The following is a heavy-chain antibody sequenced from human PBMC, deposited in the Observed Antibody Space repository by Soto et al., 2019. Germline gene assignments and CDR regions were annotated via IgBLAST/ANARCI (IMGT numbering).Heavy chain of an antibody. J-gene: IGHJ2*01. CDR1: GFTFSRYW. D-gene: IGHD3-16*01. CDR3: VRAKRQAGGANYWHFDL. Sequence: EVQLVESGGGLVQPGGSLRLSCAASGFTFSRYWMHWVRQAPGKGLVWVSHINSDGSSTTYADSVKGRFTIFRDNGEDTLYMQMSSLRAEGTAVYYCVRAKRQAGGANYWHFDLWGRGTPVTVSS. CDR2: INSDGSST. V-gene: IGHV3-74*01.